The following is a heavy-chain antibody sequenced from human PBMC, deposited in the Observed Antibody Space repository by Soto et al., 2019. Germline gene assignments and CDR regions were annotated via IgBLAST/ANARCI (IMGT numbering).Heavy chain of an antibody. J-gene: IGHJ4*02. V-gene: IGHV3-48*02. Sequence: PREGLEWVSYISGSSRTIYYADSVKGRFTISRDNVKNSLFLQMNSLRDEDTAVYYCARGISIFGVDQYYFDYWGQGTLVTVSS. CDR2: ISGSSRTI. CDR3: ARGISIFGVDQYYFDY. D-gene: IGHD3-3*01.